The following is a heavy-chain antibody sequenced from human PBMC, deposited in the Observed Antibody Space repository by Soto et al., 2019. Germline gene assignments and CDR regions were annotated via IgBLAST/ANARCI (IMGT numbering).Heavy chain of an antibody. CDR2: IYQSGST. J-gene: IGHJ3*02. V-gene: IGHV4-30-2*01. Sequence: QMHLQESGSGLVKPSQTLSLTCAVSGGSLSSSAYSWSWIRQPPGKGLEWIGFIYQSGSTYYNPSLKSRVTMSLDRPMNQFSLKLSSVTAADTAVYYCARELLFYDSDGFSWDDAFDIWGQGTMVTVSS. CDR3: ARELLFYDSDGFSWDDAFDI. CDR1: GGSLSSSAYS. D-gene: IGHD3-22*01.